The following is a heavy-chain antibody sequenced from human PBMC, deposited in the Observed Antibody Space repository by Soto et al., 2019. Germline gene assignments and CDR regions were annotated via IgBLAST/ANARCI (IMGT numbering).Heavy chain of an antibody. CDR1: VGSVSSGSYY. V-gene: IGHV4-61*01. CDR2: IYYSGST. D-gene: IGHD5-18*01. J-gene: IGHJ4*02. CDR3: ARISGYSYGLPPYFDY. Sequence: PSETLSLTCTVSVGSVSSGSYYWSWIRQPPGKGLEWIGYIYYSGSTNYNPSLKSRVTISVDTSKNQFSLKLSSVTAADTAVYYCARISGYSYGLPPYFDYWGQGTLVTVSS.